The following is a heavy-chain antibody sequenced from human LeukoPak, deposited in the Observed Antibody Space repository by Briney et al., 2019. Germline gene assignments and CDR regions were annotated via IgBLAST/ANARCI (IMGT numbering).Heavy chain of an antibody. Sequence: GESLKISCKGSGYSFTSYWIGWVRQMPGKGLEWMGFIYPGDSDTRYSPSFQGQVTISADKSISTAYLQWSSLKASDTAMYYCARLLGVLNYYYYMDVWGKGTTVTVSS. CDR2: IYPGDSDT. D-gene: IGHD2-8*01. CDR1: GYSFTSYW. V-gene: IGHV5-51*01. J-gene: IGHJ6*03. CDR3: ARLLGVLNYYYYMDV.